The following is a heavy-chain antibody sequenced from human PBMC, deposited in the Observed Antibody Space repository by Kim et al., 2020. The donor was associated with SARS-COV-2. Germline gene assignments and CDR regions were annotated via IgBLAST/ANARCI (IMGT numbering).Heavy chain of an antibody. CDR1: GFNFNDYW. J-gene: IGHJ4*02. CDR3: VRSIDY. Sequence: GGSLRLSCAASGFNFNDYWMSWVRQLPGKGLEWVANINKDGSGKYYMDSVKGRITISRDNAKNSLFLQMNNLRAEDTAGYYCVRSIDYWGQGTLVTVSS. V-gene: IGHV3-7*01. CDR2: INKDGSGK.